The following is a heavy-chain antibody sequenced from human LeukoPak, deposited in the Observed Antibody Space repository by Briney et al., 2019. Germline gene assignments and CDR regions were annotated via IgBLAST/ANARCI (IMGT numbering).Heavy chain of an antibody. V-gene: IGHV3-7*05. J-gene: IGHJ4*02. CDR3: ARDDRYSSWN. CDR1: GFTFSNYW. CDR2: IKHEGSEK. Sequence: GGSRRLSCAACGFTFSNYWMSGVRGAPGKGLEWVANIKHEGSEKYYVDSVRGGFTISRYNAKNSLYLQLNSLRAEDTAVYYCARDDRYSSWNWGQGTLVTVSS. D-gene: IGHD5-18*01.